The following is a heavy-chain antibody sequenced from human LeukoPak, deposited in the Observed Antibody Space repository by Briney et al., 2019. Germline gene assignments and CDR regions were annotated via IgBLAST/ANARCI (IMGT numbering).Heavy chain of an antibody. D-gene: IGHD6-19*01. V-gene: IGHV4-34*01. CDR1: GGSFSGYY. CDR3: ASSLIAVAGPSPFDY. Sequence: SETLSLTCAVYGGSFSGYYWSWIRQPPGKGLEWIGEINHSGSTNYNPSLKSRVTISVDTSKNQFSLKLSSVTAADTAVYYCASSLIAVAGPSPFDYWGQGTLVTVPS. CDR2: INHSGST. J-gene: IGHJ4*02.